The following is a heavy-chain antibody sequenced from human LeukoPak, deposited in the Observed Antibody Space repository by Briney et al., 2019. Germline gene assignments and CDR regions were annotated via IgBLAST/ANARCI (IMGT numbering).Heavy chain of an antibody. J-gene: IGHJ3*02. D-gene: IGHD1-1*01. Sequence: GGSLRLSCAASGFTFSRYGLHWVRQAPGKGLEWVAFIRDDGSTRYYADSVKGRFTVSRDNSKNTLYLQMNSLRAEDSAEYYCAKSLLTTATGTGRAFDIWGQGTMVTVSA. V-gene: IGHV3-30*02. CDR2: IRDDGSTR. CDR3: AKSLLTTATGTGRAFDI. CDR1: GFTFSRYG.